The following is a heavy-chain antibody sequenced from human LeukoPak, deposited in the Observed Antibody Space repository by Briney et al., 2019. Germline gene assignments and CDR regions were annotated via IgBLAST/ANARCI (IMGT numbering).Heavy chain of an antibody. D-gene: IGHD1-26*01. V-gene: IGHV3-23*01. CDR2: TSISGGST. CDR3: AKGVGSGIYGAFNI. CDR1: GFTFSGYA. Sequence: GGSLRLSCIVSGFTFSGYAMSWVRQAPGKGLEWVSGTSISGGSTYYAYSVKGRLTISRDNSKNTLYLQMNSLRVEDTAIYYCAKGVGSGIYGAFNIWGQGTMVTVSS. J-gene: IGHJ3*02.